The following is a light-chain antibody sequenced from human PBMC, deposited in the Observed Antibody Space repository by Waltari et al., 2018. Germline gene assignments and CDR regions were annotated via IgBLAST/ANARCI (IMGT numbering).Light chain of an antibody. J-gene: IGKJ5*01. CDR1: QGISSY. Sequence: IQLTQSPSSLSASIGDRVTLTCQATQGISSYLAWYHQKPGNATNLLILTASTLQSGVPSTFSGSGSETDFTLSISSLQPEDFAIYYCQQRHSYPITFGQGTRLEMK. CDR3: QQRHSYPIT. V-gene: IGKV1-9*01. CDR2: TAS.